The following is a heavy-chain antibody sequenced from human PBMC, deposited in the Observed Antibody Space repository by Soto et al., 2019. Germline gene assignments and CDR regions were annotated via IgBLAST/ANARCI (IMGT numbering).Heavy chain of an antibody. V-gene: IGHV4-59*01. Sequence: SETLSLTCTVSGGSISSYYWSWIRQPPGKGLEWIGYIYYSGSTNYNPSLKSRVTISVDTSKNQFSLELSSVTAADTAVYYCARGGLDDYGDYSWWFDPWGQGTLVTVSS. CDR2: IYYSGST. J-gene: IGHJ5*02. CDR1: GGSISSYY. CDR3: ARGGLDDYGDYSWWFDP. D-gene: IGHD4-17*01.